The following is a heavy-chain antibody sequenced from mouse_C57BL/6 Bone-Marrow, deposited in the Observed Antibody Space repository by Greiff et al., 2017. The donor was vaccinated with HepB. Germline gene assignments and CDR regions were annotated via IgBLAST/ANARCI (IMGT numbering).Heavy chain of an antibody. V-gene: IGHV5-6*01. D-gene: IGHD6-1*01. J-gene: IGHJ4*01. Sequence: EVNVVESGGDLVKPGGSLKLSCAASGFTFSSYGMSWVRQTPDKRLEWVATISSGGSYTYYPDSVKGRFTISRDNAKNTLYLQMSSLKSEDTAMYYCERHFPGLFYAMDYWGQGTSVTVSS. CDR3: ERHFPGLFYAMDY. CDR2: ISSGGSYT. CDR1: GFTFSSYG.